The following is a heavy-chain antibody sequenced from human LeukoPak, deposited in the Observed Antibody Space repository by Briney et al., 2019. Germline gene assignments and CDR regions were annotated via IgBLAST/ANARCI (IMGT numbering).Heavy chain of an antibody. Sequence: AGGSLRLSCAASGFTFSSYSMNWVRQAPGKGLEWVSSISSSSSYIYYADSVKGRFTISRDNSKNTLYLQMNSLRAEDTAVYYCAREFEELLPDYWGQGTLVTVSS. CDR3: AREFEELLPDY. CDR2: ISSSSSYI. D-gene: IGHD1-26*01. J-gene: IGHJ4*02. CDR1: GFTFSSYS. V-gene: IGHV3-21*01.